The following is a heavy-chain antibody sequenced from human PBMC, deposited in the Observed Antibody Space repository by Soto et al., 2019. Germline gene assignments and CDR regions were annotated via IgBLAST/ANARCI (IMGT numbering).Heavy chain of an antibody. CDR2: ISGSGGST. J-gene: IGHJ6*03. CDR3: AKTYFGYYIYYYYSYMDV. Sequence: EVQLLESGGGLVQPGGSLRLSCAASGFTFSSYAMSWVRQAPGKGLEWVSVISGSGGSTYYADSVKGRFTISRDNSKNTLYLQINSPRAEDTAVYYCAKTYFGYYIYYYYSYMDVWGKGTTVTVSS. CDR1: GFTFSSYA. D-gene: IGHD4-17*01. V-gene: IGHV3-23*01.